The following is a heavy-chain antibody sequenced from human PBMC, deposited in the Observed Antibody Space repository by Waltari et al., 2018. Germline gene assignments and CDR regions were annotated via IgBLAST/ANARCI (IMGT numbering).Heavy chain of an antibody. CDR3: ARDLVAAAGTDY. CDR1: GYNFTGYY. V-gene: IGHV1-2*02. J-gene: IGHJ4*02. CDR2: INPNSGGT. D-gene: IGHD6-13*01. Sequence: QVQLVQTGAEVKKPGASVKVSCKASGYNFTGYYMNWVRQAPGQGLEWMGWINPNSGGTNYAQKFQGRVTMTRDMSISTAYMELSRLRSDDTAVYYCARDLVAAAGTDYWGQGTLVTVSS.